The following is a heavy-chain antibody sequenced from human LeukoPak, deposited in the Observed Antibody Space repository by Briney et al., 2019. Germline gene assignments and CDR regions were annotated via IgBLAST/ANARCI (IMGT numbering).Heavy chain of an antibody. CDR2: ISYDGSNK. CDR3: AKDRDYYDSSGYCDY. CDR1: GFTFSSYG. J-gene: IGHJ4*02. Sequence: GGSLRLSCAASGFTFSSYGMHWVRQAPGKGLEWVAVISYDGSNKYYADSVKGRFTISRDNSKNTLYLQVNSLRAEDTAVYYCAKDRDYYDSSGYCDYWGQGTLVTVSS. D-gene: IGHD3-22*01. V-gene: IGHV3-30*18.